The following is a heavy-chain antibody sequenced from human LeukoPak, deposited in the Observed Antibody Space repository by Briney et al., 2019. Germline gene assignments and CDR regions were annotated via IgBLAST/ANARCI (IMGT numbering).Heavy chain of an antibody. V-gene: IGHV1-18*01. CDR1: GYTFSSYG. J-gene: IGHJ4*02. D-gene: IGHD3-9*01. CDR2: IRGDNGDT. CDR3: ARVGLLTGYYFFDY. Sequence: ASVKVSCKTSGYTFSSYGITWLRPAPGQGLEWVGWIRGDNGDTNYAQKLQGRVTMTTDTSTSTAYMELRSLGSDETAVYYCARVGLLTGYYFFDYWGQGTLVTVSS.